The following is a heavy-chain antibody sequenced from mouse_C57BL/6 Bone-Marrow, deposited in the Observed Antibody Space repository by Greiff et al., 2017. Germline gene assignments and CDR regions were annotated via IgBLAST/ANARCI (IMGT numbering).Heavy chain of an antibody. CDR2: IRNKANNHAT. CDR1: GFTFSDAW. D-gene: IGHD2-5*01. Sequence: EVQLVESGGGLVQPGGSMKLSCAASGFTFSDAWMDWVRQSPEKGLEWVAEIRNKANNHATYYAESVKGRFTISRDYSKSSVYLQINSLRAEDTGIYYCTRPTIVTTRYFDVWGTGTTVTVSS. CDR3: TRPTIVTTRYFDV. J-gene: IGHJ1*03. V-gene: IGHV6-6*01.